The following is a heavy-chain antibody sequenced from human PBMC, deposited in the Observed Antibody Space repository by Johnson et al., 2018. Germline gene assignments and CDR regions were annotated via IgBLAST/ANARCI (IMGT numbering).Heavy chain of an antibody. CDR3: TTFMTTMTIGVGS. CDR1: GFFFRSYG. Sequence: VQLVESGGGVVQPGKSLRLSCVASGFFFRSYGIHWVRQAPGKGLEWVAVIWYDGSTKYYADSVEGRFTISRDDSKNTLYLQMNNLKTEDTAVYYCTTFMTTMTIGVGSWGQGTLVTVSS. CDR2: IWYDGSTK. D-gene: IGHD4-17*01. V-gene: IGHV3-33*01. J-gene: IGHJ5*02.